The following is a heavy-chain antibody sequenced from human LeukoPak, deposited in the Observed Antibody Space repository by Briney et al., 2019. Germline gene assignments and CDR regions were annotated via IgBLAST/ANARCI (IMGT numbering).Heavy chain of an antibody. J-gene: IGHJ4*02. V-gene: IGHV3-21*01. CDR2: ISIASSYI. Sequence: GGSLRLSCAAAGFSFSTYDMNWVRQAPGKGLEWVSSISIASSYIFYADSVKGRFTTSRANAKNSLNLPMNSLRAEDTAVYYCASLASGWFDQNFDYWGQGTLVTVSS. CDR3: ASLASGWFDQNFDY. CDR1: GFSFSTYD. D-gene: IGHD3-10*01.